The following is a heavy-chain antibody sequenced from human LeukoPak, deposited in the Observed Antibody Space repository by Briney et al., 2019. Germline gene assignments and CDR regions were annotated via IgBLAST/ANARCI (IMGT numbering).Heavy chain of an antibody. V-gene: IGHV4-61*02. CDR3: AREGLYSYQDY. D-gene: IGHD5-18*01. Sequence: PSETLSLTCTVSGGSISSGSYYWSWIRQPAGKGLEWIGRIYTSGSTNYNPSLKSRVTISVDTSKNQSSLKLSSVTAADTAVYYCAREGLYSYQDYWGQGTLVTVSS. CDR2: IYTSGST. CDR1: GGSISSGSYY. J-gene: IGHJ4*02.